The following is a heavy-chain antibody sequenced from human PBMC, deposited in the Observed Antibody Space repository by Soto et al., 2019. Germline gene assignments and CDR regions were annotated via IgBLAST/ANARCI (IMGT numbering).Heavy chain of an antibody. Sequence: PGESLKISCKGSGYSFTSYWIGWVRQMPGKGLEWMGIIYPGDSDTRYSPSFQGQVTISADKSISTAYLQWSSLKASDTAMYYCARHDTAMVFFYAFDIWGQGTMVTVSS. J-gene: IGHJ3*02. V-gene: IGHV5-51*01. CDR1: GYSFTSYW. D-gene: IGHD5-18*01. CDR3: ARHDTAMVFFYAFDI. CDR2: IYPGDSDT.